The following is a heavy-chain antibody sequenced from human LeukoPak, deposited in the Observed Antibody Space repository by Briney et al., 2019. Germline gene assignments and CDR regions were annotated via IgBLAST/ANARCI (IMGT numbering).Heavy chain of an antibody. CDR2: IKPDGSEG. D-gene: IGHD3-10*01. CDR3: ARDRGYKSFDY. CDR1: GFTFSSSW. J-gene: IGHJ4*02. V-gene: IGHV3-7*04. Sequence: GGSLRLSCAASGFTFSSSWMAWVRQAPGKGLEWVANIKPDGSEGSYVDSVKGRFTISRDNAKNSLFLPKISLSAEDTAVYYCARDRGYKSFDYWGQGALVTVSS.